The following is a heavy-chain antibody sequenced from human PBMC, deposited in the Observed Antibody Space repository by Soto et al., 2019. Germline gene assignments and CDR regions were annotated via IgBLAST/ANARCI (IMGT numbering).Heavy chain of an antibody. CDR3: TTDFMDYGYLNLDY. CDR2: IKSKTDGGTT. J-gene: IGHJ4*02. Sequence: GGSLRLSCAASGFTFSNAWMSWVRQAPGKGLEWVGRIKSKTDGGTTDYAAPVKGRFTISRDDSKNTLYLQMNSLKTEDTAVYYCTTDFMDYGYLNLDYWGQGTLVTVSS. V-gene: IGHV3-15*01. D-gene: IGHD4-17*01. CDR1: GFTFSNAW.